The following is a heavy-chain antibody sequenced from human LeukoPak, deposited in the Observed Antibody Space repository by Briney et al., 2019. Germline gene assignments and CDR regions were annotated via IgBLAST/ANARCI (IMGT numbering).Heavy chain of an antibody. CDR1: GFTFNTYG. J-gene: IGHJ4*02. Sequence: GRSLRLSCVAPGFTFNTYGMAWVRQAPGKGLEWVAGISSDGSNKDYADSVKGRFTISRDNSKNTLYLQMNSLRSEDTAVYYCAKAAYCTSTSCHFSGYAQRPLDSWGQGTLVTVSS. D-gene: IGHD2-2*01. CDR2: ISSDGSNK. CDR3: AKAAYCTSTSCHFSGYAQRPLDS. V-gene: IGHV3-30*18.